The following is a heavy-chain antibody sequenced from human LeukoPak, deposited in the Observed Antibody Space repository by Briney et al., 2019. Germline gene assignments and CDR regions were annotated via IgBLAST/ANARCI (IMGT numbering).Heavy chain of an antibody. D-gene: IGHD3-10*01. Sequence: QPGGSLRLSCAASGFTFRVYYMSWLRQAPGKGLEGVAYIKRGGREKYYGDSVKGRFTISRDNAENSLYLQVKSLRAEDRAVYYCARYRTMFRGVTQYCFVYWRQGTLDTVPS. CDR3: ARYRTMFRGVTQYCFVY. J-gene: IGHJ4*02. CDR2: IKRGGREK. CDR1: GFTFRVYY. V-gene: IGHV3-7*01.